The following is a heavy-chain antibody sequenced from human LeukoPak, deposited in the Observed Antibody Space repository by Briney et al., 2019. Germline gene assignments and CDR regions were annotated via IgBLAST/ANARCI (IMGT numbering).Heavy chain of an antibody. V-gene: IGHV4-59*01. J-gene: IGHJ4*02. Sequence: PSETLSLTCIVSGGSLSSSYWSWIRQPPGKALEWIGDIYYSGNTNYNPSLKSRVTISVDTSKNQFSLKLSSVTAADTAVYYCAREGGYASPSHYWGQGTLVTVSS. CDR1: GGSLSSSY. CDR2: IYYSGNT. CDR3: AREGGYASPSHY. D-gene: IGHD5-12*01.